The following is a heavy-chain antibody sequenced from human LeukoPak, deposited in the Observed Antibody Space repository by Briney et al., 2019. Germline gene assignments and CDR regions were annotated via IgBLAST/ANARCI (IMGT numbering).Heavy chain of an antibody. CDR2: IKQDGSEE. D-gene: IGHD1-26*01. Sequence: GGSLRLSCAASGFTFSSYWMSWVRQAPGKGLEWAANIKQDGSEENYVDSVKGRFTISRDNAKKSLYLQMNSLRAEDTPGYDCARCSSAGASLRHDYWLQ. CDR1: GFTFSSYW. J-gene: IGHJ4*02. CDR3: ARCSSAGASLRHDY. V-gene: IGHV3-7*01.